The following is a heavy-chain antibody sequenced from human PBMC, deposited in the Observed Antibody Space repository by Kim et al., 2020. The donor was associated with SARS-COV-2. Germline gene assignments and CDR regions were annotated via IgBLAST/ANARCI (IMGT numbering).Heavy chain of an antibody. CDR1: GGSISSYY. CDR2: IYYSGST. Sequence: SETLSLTCTVSGGSISSYYWSWIRQPPGKGLEWIGYIYYSGSTNYNPSLKSRVTISVDTSKNQFSLKLSSVTAADTAVYYCARLGCSGGSCYVSYNWFDPWGQGTLVTVSS. D-gene: IGHD2-15*01. J-gene: IGHJ5*02. V-gene: IGHV4-59*13. CDR3: ARLGCSGGSCYVSYNWFDP.